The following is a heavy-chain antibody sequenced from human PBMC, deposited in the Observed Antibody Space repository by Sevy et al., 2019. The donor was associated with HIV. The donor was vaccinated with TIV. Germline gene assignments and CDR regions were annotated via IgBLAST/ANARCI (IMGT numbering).Heavy chain of an antibody. Sequence: GGSLRLSCAASGFTFSSYAMSWVRQAPGKGLEWVSAISGSGGCTYYADSVKGRFTISRDNSKNTLYLQMNSLRAEDTAVYYCAKVLNPRTSYYGSGSYSKPYYFDYWGQGTLVTVSS. CDR1: GFTFSSYA. J-gene: IGHJ4*02. V-gene: IGHV3-23*01. CDR3: AKVLNPRTSYYGSGSYSKPYYFDY. CDR2: ISGSGGCT. D-gene: IGHD3-10*01.